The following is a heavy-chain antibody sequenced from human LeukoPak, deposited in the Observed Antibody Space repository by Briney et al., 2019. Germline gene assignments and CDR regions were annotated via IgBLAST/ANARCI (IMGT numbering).Heavy chain of an antibody. J-gene: IGHJ4*02. CDR2: ISGSGGST. CDR3: ASSSGPSDY. V-gene: IGHV3-23*01. Sequence: GGALRLSCAVSGFTFSSYAMSWVRQAPGKGLEWVSAISGSGGSTYYAGSVKGRFTISRDNSKNTLYLQMNSLRAEDTAVYYCASSSGPSDYWGQGTLVTVSS. D-gene: IGHD6-19*01. CDR1: GFTFSSYA.